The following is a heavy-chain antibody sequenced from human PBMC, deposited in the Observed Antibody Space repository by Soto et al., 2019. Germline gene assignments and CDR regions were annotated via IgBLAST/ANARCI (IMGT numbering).Heavy chain of an antibody. CDR1: GIPVSSNY. D-gene: IGHD3-10*01. J-gene: IGHJ6*02. CDR2: LHSGGDT. V-gene: IGHV3-53*04. CDR3: AGAGPYYYASRMDV. Sequence: EVQLVESGGGLVQPGGSLRLSCVASGIPVSSNYMTWVRQAPGKGLEWVSVLHSGGDTYYANSVKGRFTISRHDSTNTLYLQMNSLTPEDTAVYYCAGAGPYYYASRMDVWGQGTTVTVSS.